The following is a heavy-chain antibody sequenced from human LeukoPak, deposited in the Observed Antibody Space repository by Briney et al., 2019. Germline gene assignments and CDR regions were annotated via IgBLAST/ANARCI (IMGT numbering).Heavy chain of an antibody. CDR2: INPNSGGT. CDR3: ARGASPVYYYYYMDV. D-gene: IGHD1-26*01. V-gene: IGHV1-2*02. Sequence: ASVKASFKASGYTFTGYYMHWVRQAPGQGLEWMGWINPNSGGTNYAQKFQGRVAMTRDTSISTAYMELSRLRSDDTAVYYCARGASPVYYYYYMDVWGRGTTVTVSS. CDR1: GYTFTGYY. J-gene: IGHJ6*03.